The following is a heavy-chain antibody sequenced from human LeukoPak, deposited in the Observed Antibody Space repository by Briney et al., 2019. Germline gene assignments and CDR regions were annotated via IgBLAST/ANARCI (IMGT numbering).Heavy chain of an antibody. CDR3: AEGGIYSLLDY. CDR1: GDTLSELT. J-gene: IGHJ4*02. Sequence: ASVKVPCKVSGDTLSELTMHWARQAPGKGLEWMGGFDPGAGEILYAQQFQGRVTMTEDTSTDTAYMELTSLRSEDSGVYFCAEGGIYSLLDYWGQGTLVTVSS. D-gene: IGHD3-10*01. V-gene: IGHV1-24*01. CDR2: FDPGAGEI.